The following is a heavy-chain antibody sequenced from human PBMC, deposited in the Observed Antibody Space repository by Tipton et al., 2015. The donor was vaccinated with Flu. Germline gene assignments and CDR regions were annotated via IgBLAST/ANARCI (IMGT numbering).Heavy chain of an antibody. V-gene: IGHV3-48*03. CDR2: ISSSGSTI. CDR1: GFIFSNYE. Sequence: SLRLSCAASGFIFSNYEINWVRLAPGKGLEWVSYISSSGSTISYADSVKGRFTISRDNAKNSLYLQMNSLRAEDTAVYYCASLTGDDYWGQGTLVTVSS. CDR3: ASLTGDDY. D-gene: IGHD7-27*01. J-gene: IGHJ4*02.